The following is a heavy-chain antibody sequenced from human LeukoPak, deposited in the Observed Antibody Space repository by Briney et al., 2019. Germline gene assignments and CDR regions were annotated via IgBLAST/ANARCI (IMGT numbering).Heavy chain of an antibody. CDR3: ARLGADFWSGYYFDY. J-gene: IGHJ4*02. Sequence: PSETLSLTCTVSGGSISRYYWSWIRQPPGKGLEWIGYIYYSGSTNYNPSLKSRVTISLDTSKNQFSLKLSSVTAADTAVYYCARLGADFWSGYYFDYWGQGTLVTVS. D-gene: IGHD3-3*01. V-gene: IGHV4-59*08. CDR1: GGSISRYY. CDR2: IYYSGST.